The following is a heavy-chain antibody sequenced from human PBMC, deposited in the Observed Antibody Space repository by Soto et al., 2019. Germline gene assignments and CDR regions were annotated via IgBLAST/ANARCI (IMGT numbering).Heavy chain of an antibody. CDR1: GFTFDDYA. CDR2: ISWNSGSI. CDR3: AKAQPDCSSTSCYTAKFDY. Sequence: PGGSLRLSCAASGFTFDDYAMHWVRQAPGKGLEWVSGISWNSGSIGYADSVKGRFTISRDNAKNSLYLQMNSLRAEDTALYYCAKAQPDCSSTSCYTAKFDYWGQGTLVTVSS. D-gene: IGHD2-2*02. V-gene: IGHV3-9*01. J-gene: IGHJ4*02.